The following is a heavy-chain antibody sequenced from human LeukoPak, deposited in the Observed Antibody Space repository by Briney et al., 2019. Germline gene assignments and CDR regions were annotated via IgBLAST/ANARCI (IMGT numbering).Heavy chain of an antibody. CDR2: IYSGGST. D-gene: IGHD1-1*01. J-gene: IGHJ4*02. CDR3: ARCHNWNDCYFDY. CDR1: GFTVSSNY. Sequence: PGGSLRLSCAASGFTVSSNYMSWVRQAPGKGLEWVSVIYSGGSTYYADSVKGRLTISRDNSKNTLYLQMNSLRAEDTAVYYCARCHNWNDCYFDYWGQGTLVTVSS. V-gene: IGHV3-66*01.